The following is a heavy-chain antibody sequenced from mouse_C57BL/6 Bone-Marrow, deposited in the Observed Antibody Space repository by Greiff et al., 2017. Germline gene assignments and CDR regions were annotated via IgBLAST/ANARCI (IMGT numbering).Heavy chain of an antibody. CDR3: TTDYYYGSSLFAY. CDR1: GFNIKDDY. Sequence: VQLKQSGAELVRPGASVKLSCTASGFNIKDDYMHWVKQRPEQGLEWIGWIDPENGDTEYASKFQGKATITADTSSNTAYLQLSSLTSEDTAVYYCTTDYYYGSSLFAYWGQGTLVTVSA. CDR2: IDPENGDT. V-gene: IGHV14-4*01. J-gene: IGHJ3*01. D-gene: IGHD1-1*01.